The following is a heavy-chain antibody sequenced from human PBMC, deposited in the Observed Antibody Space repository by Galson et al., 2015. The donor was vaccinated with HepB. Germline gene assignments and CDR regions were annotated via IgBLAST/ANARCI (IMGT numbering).Heavy chain of an antibody. D-gene: IGHD6-19*01. CDR2: IKQDGSEK. V-gene: IGHV3-7*01. Sequence: SLRLSCAASRFTFSSYWMSWVRQAPGKGLEWVANIKQDGSEKYYVDSVKGRFIVSRDNAKNSLYLQMNSLRAEDTAVYYCARARTVAGTGYYYYYYGMDVWGQGTTVTVSS. J-gene: IGHJ6*02. CDR1: RFTFSSYW. CDR3: ARARTVAGTGYYYYYYGMDV.